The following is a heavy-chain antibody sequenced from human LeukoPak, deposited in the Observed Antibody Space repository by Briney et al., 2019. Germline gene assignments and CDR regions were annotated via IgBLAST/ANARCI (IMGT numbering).Heavy chain of an antibody. V-gene: IGHV3-30-3*01. CDR1: GFTFSSYA. Sequence: PGGSLRLSCAASGFTFSSYAMHWVRQAPGKGLEWVAVISYDGSNKYYADSVKGRFTISRDNSKNTLYLQMNSLRAEDTAVYYCAKDPGLRRGESLDGDYGWAADYWGQGTLVTVSS. D-gene: IGHD4-17*01. CDR2: ISYDGSNK. CDR3: AKDPGLRRGESLDGDYGWAADY. J-gene: IGHJ4*02.